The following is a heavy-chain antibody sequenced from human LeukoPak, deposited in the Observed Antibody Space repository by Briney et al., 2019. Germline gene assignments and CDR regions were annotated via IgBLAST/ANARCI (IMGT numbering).Heavy chain of an antibody. J-gene: IGHJ4*02. D-gene: IGHD5-24*01. Sequence: GGSLRLSCAASGFTFSSYAMHWVRQAPGKGLEWVAVISYDGSNKYYAASVKGRFTISRDNSKNTLYLQMNSLRAEDTAVYYCARDSQPVEMATIISYWGQGTLVTVSS. CDR1: GFTFSSYA. CDR3: ARDSQPVEMATIISY. V-gene: IGHV3-30-3*01. CDR2: ISYDGSNK.